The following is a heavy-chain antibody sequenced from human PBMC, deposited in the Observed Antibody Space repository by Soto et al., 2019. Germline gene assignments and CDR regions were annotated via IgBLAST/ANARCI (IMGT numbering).Heavy chain of an antibody. D-gene: IGHD6-13*01. J-gene: IGHJ4*02. Sequence: PGGSLRLSCAASGFTFSSYGMHWVRQAPGKGLEWVAVIWYDGSNKYYADSVKGRFTISRDNSKNTLYLQMNSLRDEDTAVYYCAQSSSWNAVFDYWGQGTLVTVSS. CDR2: IWYDGSNK. CDR1: GFTFSSYG. V-gene: IGHV3-33*01. CDR3: AQSSSWNAVFDY.